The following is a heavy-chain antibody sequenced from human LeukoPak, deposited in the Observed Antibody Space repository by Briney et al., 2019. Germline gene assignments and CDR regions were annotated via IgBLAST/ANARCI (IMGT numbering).Heavy chain of an antibody. J-gene: IGHJ4*02. Sequence: SETLSLTCTVSGGSISSGDCYWAWIRQPPGKGLEWVASVYYSGSTYYSPSLKSRVTISRDTTKNQFSLRLSSVTAADTAIYFCARHPSGYYENWGQGTLVTVSS. D-gene: IGHD5-12*01. CDR1: GGSISSGDCY. CDR3: ARHPSGYYEN. CDR2: VYYSGST. V-gene: IGHV4-39*01.